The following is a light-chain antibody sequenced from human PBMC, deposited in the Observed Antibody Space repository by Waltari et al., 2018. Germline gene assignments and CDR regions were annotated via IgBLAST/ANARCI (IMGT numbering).Light chain of an antibody. CDR1: QSIPRW. J-gene: IGKJ4*02. V-gene: IGKV1-5*03. Sequence: DILMTQSPSTLSASVGDRVTITCRASQSIPRWLAWYQQKPGKAPKLLNYKASILESGVPSRFSGGGSGTEFTLTISSLQPDDFATYYCQHYDSYSATFGGGTKVEIK. CDR3: QHYDSYSAT. CDR2: KAS.